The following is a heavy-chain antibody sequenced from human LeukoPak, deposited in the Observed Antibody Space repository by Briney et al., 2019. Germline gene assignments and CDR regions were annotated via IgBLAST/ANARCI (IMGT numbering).Heavy chain of an antibody. CDR3: ARIYGDYVIY. Sequence: SETLSLTCAVYGGSFSGYQWTWVRQSPGKGLEWVGEINHIGTTNYNPSLKSRVTISVDTSKNQFSLKLSSITAADAAVYYCARIYGDYVIYWGQGTLVTVSS. CDR2: INHIGTT. V-gene: IGHV4-34*01. D-gene: IGHD4-17*01. CDR1: GGSFSGYQ. J-gene: IGHJ4*02.